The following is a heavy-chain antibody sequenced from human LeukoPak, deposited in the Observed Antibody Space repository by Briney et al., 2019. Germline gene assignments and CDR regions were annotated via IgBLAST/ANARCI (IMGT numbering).Heavy chain of an antibody. CDR3: ARVYGSGSGPRQLAH. Sequence: PGGSLKLSCAASGFTFSSYGMHWVGQAPGKGLEWVAFIRYDGSNKYYADSVKGRFTISRDNSKNTLYLQMNSLRSEDTAVYYCARVYGSGSGPRQLAHWGQGTLVTVSS. J-gene: IGHJ4*02. V-gene: IGHV3-30*02. CDR1: GFTFSSYG. D-gene: IGHD3-10*01. CDR2: IRYDGSNK.